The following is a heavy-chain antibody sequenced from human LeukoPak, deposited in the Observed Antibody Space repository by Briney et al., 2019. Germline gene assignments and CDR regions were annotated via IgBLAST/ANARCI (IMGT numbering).Heavy chain of an antibody. D-gene: IGHD6-19*01. CDR1: GDSVSSNNGA. J-gene: IGHJ4*02. Sequence: SQTLSLTCAISGDSVSSNNGAWNWIRQSPSRGLEWLGRTYYRSKWYNEYAVSMRGRMTINADTSKNQFPLQLNSVTPEDTAIYYCARDVATSGWYTFDYWGQGTLVTVSS. CDR3: ARDVATSGWYTFDY. CDR2: TYYRSKWYN. V-gene: IGHV6-1*01.